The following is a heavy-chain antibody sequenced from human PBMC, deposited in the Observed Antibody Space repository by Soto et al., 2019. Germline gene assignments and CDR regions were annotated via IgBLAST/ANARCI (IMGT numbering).Heavy chain of an antibody. V-gene: IGHV4-39*01. CDR2: IYYSGST. CDR3: ARLPARYGDYPPWYYYYGMDV. J-gene: IGHJ6*02. Sequence: QLQLQESGPGLVKPSETLSLTCTVSGGSISSSSYYWGWIRQPPGKGLEWIGSIYYSGSTYYNPSLKSQVTISVDTSKNQFSLKLSPVTAADTAVYYCARLPARYGDYPPWYYYYGMDVWGQGTTVTVSS. CDR1: GGSISSSSYY. D-gene: IGHD4-17*01.